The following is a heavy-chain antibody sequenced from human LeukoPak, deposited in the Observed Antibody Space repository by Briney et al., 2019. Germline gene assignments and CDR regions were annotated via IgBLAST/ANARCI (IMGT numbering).Heavy chain of an antibody. CDR3: ARASGYGQAPLN. CDR2: ISSSSSYI. Sequence: GGSLRLSCAASGFTFSSYVMHWVRQAPGKGLEWVSSISSSSSYIYYADSVEGRFTISRDNAKNSLYLQMNSLRAEDTAVYYCARASGYGQAPLNWGQGTLVTVSS. D-gene: IGHD5-12*01. V-gene: IGHV3-21*01. CDR1: GFTFSSYV. J-gene: IGHJ4*02.